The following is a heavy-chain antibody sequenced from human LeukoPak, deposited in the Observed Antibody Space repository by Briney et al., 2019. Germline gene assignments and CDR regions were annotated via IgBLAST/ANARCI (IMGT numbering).Heavy chain of an antibody. Sequence: TASETLSLTCTVSGGSISSYYWSWIRQPPGKGLEWIGRIYTSGSTNYNPSLKSRVTMSVDTSKNQFSLKLSSVTAADTAVYYCARAPTVLAGGNWFDPWGQGTLVTVSS. CDR3: ARAPTVLAGGNWFDP. CDR1: GGSISSYY. V-gene: IGHV4-4*07. J-gene: IGHJ5*02. D-gene: IGHD3-10*01. CDR2: IYTSGST.